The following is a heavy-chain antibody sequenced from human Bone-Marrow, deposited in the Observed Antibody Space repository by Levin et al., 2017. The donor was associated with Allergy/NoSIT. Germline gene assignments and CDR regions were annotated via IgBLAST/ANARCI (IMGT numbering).Heavy chain of an antibody. J-gene: IGHJ5*02. CDR3: ARALLRAVTHPCNWFDP. V-gene: IGHV4-30-4*01. CDR2: IYYSGST. D-gene: IGHD4-17*01. CDR1: GGSISSGDYY. Sequence: SETLSLTCTVSGGSISSGDYYWSWIRQPPGKGLEWIGYIYYSGSTYYNPSLKSRITISVDTSKNQFSLNLSSVTAADTAVYFCARALLRAVTHPCNWFDPWGQGTLVTVSS.